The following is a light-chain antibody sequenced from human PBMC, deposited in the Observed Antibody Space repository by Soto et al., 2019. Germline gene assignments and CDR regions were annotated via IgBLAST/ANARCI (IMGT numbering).Light chain of an antibody. CDR1: QSVSNNY. Sequence: EIVLTHSPGTLSLSPWEIATLSCRASQSVSNNYLAWYQQKPGQAPRLLIYGASNRATGIPDRFSGSGFGTDFTLTISKVEPEDFAVYYCQQYGTPRSVTFGQGTRLEIK. CDR2: GAS. J-gene: IGKJ5*01. CDR3: QQYGTPRSVT. V-gene: IGKV3-20*01.